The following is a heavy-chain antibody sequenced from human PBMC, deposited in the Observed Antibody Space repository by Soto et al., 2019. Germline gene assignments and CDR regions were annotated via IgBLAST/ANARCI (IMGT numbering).Heavy chain of an antibody. V-gene: IGHV3-23*01. CDR1: GFTFSSYA. D-gene: IGHD4-17*01. J-gene: IGHJ2*01. CDR3: AKRTVGWYFDL. CDR2: ISGSGGST. Sequence: EVQLLESGGGLVQPGGSLRLSCAASGFTFSSYAMNWVRQAPGKGLEWVSVISGSGGSTYYADAVKGRFTISRDNSKNTLYLHMNSLRAEATAVYYCAKRTVGWYFDLWGRGTLVTVSS.